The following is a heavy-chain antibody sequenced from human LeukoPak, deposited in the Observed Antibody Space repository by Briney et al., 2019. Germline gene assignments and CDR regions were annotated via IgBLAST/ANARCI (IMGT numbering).Heavy chain of an antibody. J-gene: IGHJ6*02. Sequence: ASVKVSGKASGYTFTSYGISWVRQAPGQGLEWMGWISAYNGNTNYAQKLQGRVTMTTDTSTSTAYMELRSLRSDDTAVYYCAREQAAAAPGAGGIYYYYGMDVWGQGTTVTVSS. V-gene: IGHV1-18*04. CDR1: GYTFTSYG. CDR3: AREQAAAAPGAGGIYYYYGMDV. D-gene: IGHD6-13*01. CDR2: ISAYNGNT.